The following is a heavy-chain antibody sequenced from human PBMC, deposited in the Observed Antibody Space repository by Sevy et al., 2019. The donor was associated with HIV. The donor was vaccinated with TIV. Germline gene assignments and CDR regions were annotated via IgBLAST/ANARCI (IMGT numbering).Heavy chain of an antibody. CDR2: ISYDGSNK. D-gene: IGHD4-17*01. Sequence: GGSLRLSCAASGFTFSSYAMHWVRQAPGKGLEWVAVISYDGSNKYYADSVRGRFTISRDNSKNTLYLQMNRRRAETTAVYYCARDRGRRSGDYGSHDYWGQGTLVTVSS. CDR1: GFTFSSYA. J-gene: IGHJ4*02. V-gene: IGHV3-30-3*01. CDR3: ARDRGRRSGDYGSHDY.